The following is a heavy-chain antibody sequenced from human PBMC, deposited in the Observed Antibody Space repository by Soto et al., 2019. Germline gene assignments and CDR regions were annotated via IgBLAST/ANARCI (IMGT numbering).Heavy chain of an antibody. CDR1: GYTFTSYG. CDR2: ISAYNGNT. J-gene: IGHJ6*03. CDR3: ARERGVLRYFAWLLVTAIHYYYYMDV. D-gene: IGHD3-9*01. Sequence: ASVKVSCKASGYTFTSYGISWVRQAPGQGLEWMGWISAYNGNTNYAQNLQGRVTMTTDTSTSTAYMELRSLRSDDTVVYYCARERGVLRYFAWLLVTAIHYYYYMDVWGKGTTVTVSS. V-gene: IGHV1-18*01.